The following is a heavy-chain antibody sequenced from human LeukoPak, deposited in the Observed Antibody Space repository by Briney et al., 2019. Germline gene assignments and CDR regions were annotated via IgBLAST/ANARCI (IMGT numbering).Heavy chain of an antibody. CDR1: GDSISSSY. J-gene: IGHJ4*02. CDR2: IHYSGTT. V-gene: IGHV4-59*12. Sequence: SETLSLTCTVSGDSISSSYWSWIRQPPGRGLEWIGYIHYSGTTNYNPSLKSRVTISVDTSKNQFSLKLSSVTAADTAVYYCARLGTVTTEGLDYWGQGTLVTVSS. CDR3: ARLGTVTTEGLDY. D-gene: IGHD4-4*01.